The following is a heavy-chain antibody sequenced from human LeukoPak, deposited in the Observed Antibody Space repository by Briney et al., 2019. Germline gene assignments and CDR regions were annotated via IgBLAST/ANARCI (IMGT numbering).Heavy chain of an antibody. Sequence: GGSLSLSCAASGFTFSSYAVNWVRQAPGKGLEWVSSISGSGGATYYADSVKGRFTISRDNSENTLYLQMNSLRAEDTAVYYCAKISTQLRFLEWLNYWGQGTLVTVSS. CDR2: ISGSGGAT. CDR3: AKISTQLRFLEWLNY. CDR1: GFTFSSYA. V-gene: IGHV3-23*01. J-gene: IGHJ4*02. D-gene: IGHD3-3*01.